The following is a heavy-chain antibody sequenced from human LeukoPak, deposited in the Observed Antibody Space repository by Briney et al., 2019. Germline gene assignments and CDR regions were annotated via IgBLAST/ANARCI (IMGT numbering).Heavy chain of an antibody. V-gene: IGHV3-74*01. CDR1: GLTFSDYW. J-gene: IGHJ4*02. D-gene: IGHD6-13*01. CDR2: FNSDGSWI. CDR3: VAATPHLDY. Sequence: GGSLRLSCASSGLTFSDYWTHWVRHVPGKGPVWVARFNSDGSWITYADSVKGRFTISRDDAKNTLYLQMNSLRAEDTAVHYCVAATPHLDYWGQGTLVTVSS.